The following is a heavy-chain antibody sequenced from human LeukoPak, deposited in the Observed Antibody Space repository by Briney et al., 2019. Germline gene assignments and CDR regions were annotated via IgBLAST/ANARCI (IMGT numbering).Heavy chain of an antibody. CDR2: ISGYNGNT. CDR1: GYTFTSYG. Sequence: ASVKVSCKASGYTFTSYGISWVRQAPGQGLEWMGWISGYNGNTDYAQKLQGRVTMTTDTSTSTAYMELRSLRSDDTAVYYCALLGYCSGGNCYPIDYWGQGTLVTVSS. J-gene: IGHJ4*02. CDR3: ALLGYCSGGNCYPIDY. D-gene: IGHD2-15*01. V-gene: IGHV1-18*01.